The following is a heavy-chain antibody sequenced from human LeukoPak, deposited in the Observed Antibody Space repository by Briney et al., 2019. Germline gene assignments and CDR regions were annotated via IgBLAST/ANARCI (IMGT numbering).Heavy chain of an antibody. CDR2: IYYSGST. J-gene: IGHJ4*02. D-gene: IGHD3-16*02. V-gene: IGHV4-59*01. CDR3: ARASDYVWGSYRSYYFDY. CDR1: GGSFSPYY. Sequence: SETLSLTCTVSGGSFSPYYWSWIRQPPGKGLEWIGYIYYSGSTNYNPSLKSRVTISVDTSKNQFSLKLSSVTAADTAVYYCARASDYVWGSYRSYYFDYWGQGTLVTVSS.